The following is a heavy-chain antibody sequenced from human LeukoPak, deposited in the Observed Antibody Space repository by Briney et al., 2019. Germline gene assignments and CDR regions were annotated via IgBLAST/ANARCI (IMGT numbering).Heavy chain of an antibody. V-gene: IGHV4-59*08. J-gene: IGHJ4*02. CDR1: GGSITSDY. CDR2: ISYSGST. Sequence: SETLSLTCTVSGGSITSDYWIWIREPPGKGLVWIGYISYSGSTSYDPCLKSRFTISGDSSKKQFSLKLSSVTAADTAVYYCARFYYDSRGYWYYFDYWGQGTLVTVSS. D-gene: IGHD3-22*01. CDR3: ARFYYDSRGYWYYFDY.